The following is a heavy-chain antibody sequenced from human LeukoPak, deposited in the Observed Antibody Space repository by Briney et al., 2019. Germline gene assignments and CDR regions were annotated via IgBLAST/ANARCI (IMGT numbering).Heavy chain of an antibody. CDR2: ISYDGSNK. CDR1: GFTFSSYG. Sequence: GRSLRLSCAASGFTFSSYGMHWVRQAPGKGLEWVAVISYDGSNKYYADSVKGRFTISRDNSKNTLYLQMNSLRAEDTAVYYCGRYYIDYWGQGTLVTVSS. CDR3: GRYYIDY. J-gene: IGHJ4*02. V-gene: IGHV3-30*03.